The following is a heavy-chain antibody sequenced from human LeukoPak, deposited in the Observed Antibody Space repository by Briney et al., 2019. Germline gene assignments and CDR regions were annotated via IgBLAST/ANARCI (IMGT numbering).Heavy chain of an antibody. CDR2: ISSSSSYI. CDR1: GFTFSSYS. D-gene: IGHD3-16*02. V-gene: IGHV3-21*01. Sequence: PGGSLRLSCAASGFTFSSYSMNWVRQAPGKGLGWVSSISSSSSYIYYADSEKGRFTISRDNAKNSLYLQMNSLRAEDTAVYYCARGGTMITFGGVIPTGGQGTLVTVSS. J-gene: IGHJ4*02. CDR3: ARGGTMITFGGVIPT.